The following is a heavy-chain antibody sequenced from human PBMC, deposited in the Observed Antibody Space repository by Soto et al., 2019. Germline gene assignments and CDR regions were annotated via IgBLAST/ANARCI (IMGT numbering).Heavy chain of an antibody. CDR1: GYTFTSYG. J-gene: IGHJ2*01. V-gene: IGHV1-18*01. Sequence: ASVKVSCKASGYTFTSYGISWVRQAPGQGLEWMGWISAYNGNTNYAQKLQGRVTMTTDTSTSTAYMELRSLRSDDTAVYYCARGMVMISGSGMQWYFDLWGRGTLVTVSS. CDR2: ISAYNGNT. CDR3: ARGMVMISGSGMQWYFDL. D-gene: IGHD3-3*01.